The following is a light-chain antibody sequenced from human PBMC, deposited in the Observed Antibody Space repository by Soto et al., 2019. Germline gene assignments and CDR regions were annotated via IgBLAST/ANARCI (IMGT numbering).Light chain of an antibody. V-gene: IGKV1-39*01. J-gene: IGKJ1*01. Sequence: DLQMTQSPSSLSASVGDKVTITCRAGQSISTYLNWYQQKPGKAPKLLIYRASSLLSGVPSRFSGSGSGTDFTLTISTLQPEDVATYFCLQVRLYPWTFGQGTKV. CDR3: LQVRLYPWT. CDR1: QSISTY. CDR2: RAS.